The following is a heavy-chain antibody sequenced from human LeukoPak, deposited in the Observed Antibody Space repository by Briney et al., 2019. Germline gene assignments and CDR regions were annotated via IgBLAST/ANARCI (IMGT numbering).Heavy chain of an antibody. CDR1: GFVFRSYA. CDR3: NTWIQPRLNGY. CDR2: ISSSGGST. J-gene: IGHJ4*02. V-gene: IGHV3-23*01. Sequence: GGSLRLSCAASGFVFRSYAMSWVRQAPGKGLEWVSGISSSGGSTYHADSVRGRFTISRDNSKNTQYLQMNSLKTEDTAVYYCNTWIQPRLNGYWGQGTLVTVSS. D-gene: IGHD5-18*01.